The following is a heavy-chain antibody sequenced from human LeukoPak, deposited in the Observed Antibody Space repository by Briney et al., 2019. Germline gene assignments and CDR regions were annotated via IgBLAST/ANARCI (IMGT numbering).Heavy chain of an antibody. V-gene: IGHV4-4*02. CDR1: GGSITSTNY. CDR3: AREGGPYRPLDY. Sequence: SETLSLTCGVSGGSITSTNYWTWVRQPPGKGLEWIGEVNLQGSTNYNPSLMGRVAISVDMSENHLSLQLTSVTAADAAVYYCAREGGPYRPLDYSGQGTLVTVSS. CDR2: VNLQGST. J-gene: IGHJ4*02.